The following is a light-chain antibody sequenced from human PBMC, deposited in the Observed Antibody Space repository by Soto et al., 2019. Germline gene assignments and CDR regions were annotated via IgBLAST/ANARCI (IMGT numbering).Light chain of an antibody. CDR1: QSISYW. Sequence: DIQMTQSPSTLSASVGDRVTITCRASQSISYWLAWYQQKPGKAPKLLIYKASSLESGVPSRFSCSGSGTEFTLTINSLQPDDFATYYCQQYSNYPLTFGGGTKVEIK. CDR2: KAS. CDR3: QQYSNYPLT. V-gene: IGKV1-5*03. J-gene: IGKJ4*01.